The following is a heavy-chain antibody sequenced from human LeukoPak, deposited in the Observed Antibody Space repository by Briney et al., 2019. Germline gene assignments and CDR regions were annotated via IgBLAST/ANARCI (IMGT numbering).Heavy chain of an antibody. CDR3: ARDSGSYYLHY. J-gene: IGHJ4*02. D-gene: IGHD1-26*01. V-gene: IGHV4-39*07. CDR1: GGSISSNSYY. Sequence: SETLSLTCTVSGGSISSNSYYWGWIRQPPGKGLEWIGSIYYSGSTYYNPSLKSRVTISVDTSKNQFSLKLSSVTAADTAVYYCARDSGSYYLHYWGQGTLVTVSS. CDR2: IYYSGST.